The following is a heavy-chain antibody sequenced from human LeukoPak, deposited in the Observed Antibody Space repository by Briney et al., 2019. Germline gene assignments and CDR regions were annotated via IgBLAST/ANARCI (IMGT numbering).Heavy chain of an antibody. CDR3: ARDSRQGLLRWYFDY. CDR2: IWYDGSNK. J-gene: IGHJ4*02. V-gene: IGHV3-33*08. Sequence: GGSLRLSCAASGFTFSSYSVNWVRQAPGKGVEWVAVIWYDGSNKYYADSVKGRFTISRDNSKNTLHLQMNSLRAEDTAVYYCARDSRQGLLRWYFDYWGQGTLVTVSS. CDR1: GFTFSSYS. D-gene: IGHD4-23*01.